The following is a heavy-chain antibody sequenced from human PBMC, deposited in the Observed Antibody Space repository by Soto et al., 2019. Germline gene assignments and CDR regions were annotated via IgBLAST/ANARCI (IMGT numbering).Heavy chain of an antibody. CDR3: AREAGTYYDFWSGYEYGMDV. Sequence: SETLSLTCTVSGGSISSSSYYWGWIRQPPGKGLEWIWYIYYSGSTNYNPSLKSRVTISVDTSKNQFSLKLSSVTAADTAVYYCAREAGTYYDFWSGYEYGMDVWGQGTTVTVSS. V-gene: IGHV4-61*01. CDR1: GGSISSSSYY. J-gene: IGHJ6*02. D-gene: IGHD3-3*01. CDR2: IYYSGST.